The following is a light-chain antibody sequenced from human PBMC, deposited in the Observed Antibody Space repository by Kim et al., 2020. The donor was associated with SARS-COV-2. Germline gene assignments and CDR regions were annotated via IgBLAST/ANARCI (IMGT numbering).Light chain of an antibody. J-gene: IGKJ4*02. Sequence: EIVMTQSPAILSLSPGERATLSCRASQSVGSNLAWYQQKPGQAPRLLIYGASTRATNSPARLSGGGSGTEFTPTISSRQSADFAVNYCWQYNNRPSWTFGGGTKVDIK. V-gene: IGKV3-15*01. CDR2: GAS. CDR1: QSVGSN. CDR3: WQYNNRPSWT.